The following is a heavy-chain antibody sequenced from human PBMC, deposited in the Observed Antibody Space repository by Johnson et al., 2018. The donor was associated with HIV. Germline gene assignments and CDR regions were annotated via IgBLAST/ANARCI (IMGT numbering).Heavy chain of an antibody. D-gene: IGHD6-19*01. CDR3: AKDDKVGVWYSDAFDV. CDR2: IAHDGSIK. Sequence: QVQLVESGGGVVHPGGSLRLSCEASGFTFSNYGMHWVRQAPGKGLEWVAFIAHDGSIKHYADSVKGRFTMSRDNSKNSLYVQMNSLRPADTAFYYCAKDDKVGVWYSDAFDVWGQGTMVTVSS. CDR1: GFTFSNYG. V-gene: IGHV3-30*02. J-gene: IGHJ3*01.